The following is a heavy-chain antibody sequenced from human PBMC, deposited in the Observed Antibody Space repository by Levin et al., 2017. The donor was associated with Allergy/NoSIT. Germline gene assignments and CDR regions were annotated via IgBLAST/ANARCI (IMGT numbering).Heavy chain of an antibody. J-gene: IGHJ4*02. CDR2: ISWNSGSI. CDR1: GFTFDDYA. D-gene: IGHD4-17*01. CDR3: AKGLGTVIITSFDY. Sequence: SLKISCAASGFTFDDYAMHWVRQAPGKGLEWVSGISWNSGSIGYADSVKGRFTISRDNAKNSLYLQMNSLRAEDTALYYCAKGLGTVIITSFDYWGQGTLVTVSS. V-gene: IGHV3-9*01.